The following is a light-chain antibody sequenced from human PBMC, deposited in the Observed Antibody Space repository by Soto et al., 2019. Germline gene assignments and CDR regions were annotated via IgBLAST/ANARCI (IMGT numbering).Light chain of an antibody. CDR1: QSVTNSY. J-gene: IGKJ1*01. CDR2: GAS. CDR3: QQYVISPLT. V-gene: IGKV3-20*01. Sequence: EIVLTQSPGTLSLSPGERATLSCRASQSVTNSYLAWYQQKPGQAPRLLIYGASSRATGIPDRFSGSGSGTDVTLTISRLEPEDFAVYYCQQYVISPLTFGQGTKVEIK.